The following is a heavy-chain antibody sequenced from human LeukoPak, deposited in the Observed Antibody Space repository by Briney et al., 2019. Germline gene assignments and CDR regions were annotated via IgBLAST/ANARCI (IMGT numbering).Heavy chain of an antibody. CDR2: IYHSGST. CDR1: GGSISSSNW. J-gene: IGHJ4*02. V-gene: IGHV4-4*02. CDR3: ARIRRPLRGYFDH. Sequence: PSGTLSLTCAVSGGSISSSNWWSWVRQPPGKGLEWIGEIYHSGSTNYNPSLKSRLTISIDTSNNQFSLNLTSVTAADTGVYYCARIRRPLRGYFDHWGQGTLVT. D-gene: IGHD3-16*01.